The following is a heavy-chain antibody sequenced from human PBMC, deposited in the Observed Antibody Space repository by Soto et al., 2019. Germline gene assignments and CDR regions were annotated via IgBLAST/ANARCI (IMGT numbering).Heavy chain of an antibody. J-gene: IGHJ4*02. D-gene: IGHD3-22*01. CDR3: AAESRGSNHFSGYYNY. Sequence: ASVKVSCKVSGYTLTELSMHWVRQAPGKGLEWMGGFDPEDGETIYAQKFQGRVTMTEDTSTDTAYMELSSLRSEDTAVYYCAAESRGSNHFSGYYNYWGQGALVTVSS. V-gene: IGHV1-24*01. CDR2: FDPEDGET. CDR1: GYTLTELS.